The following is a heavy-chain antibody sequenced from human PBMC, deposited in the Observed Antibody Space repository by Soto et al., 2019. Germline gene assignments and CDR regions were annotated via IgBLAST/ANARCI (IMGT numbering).Heavy chain of an antibody. CDR2: ISYDGSNK. CDR3: AKGNYYYGMDV. CDR1: GFTFSSYG. J-gene: IGHJ6*02. V-gene: IGHV3-30*18. Sequence: QVQLVESGGGVVQPGRSLRLSCAASGFTFSSYGMHWVRQAPGKGLEWVAVISYDGSNKYYADSVKGRFTISRDNSKNTLYLQMNSLRAEDTAVYYCAKGNYYYGMDVWDQGTTVTVSS.